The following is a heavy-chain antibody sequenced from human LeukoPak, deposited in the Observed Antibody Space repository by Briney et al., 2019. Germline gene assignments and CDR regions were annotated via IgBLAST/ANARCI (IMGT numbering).Heavy chain of an antibody. J-gene: IGHJ4*02. CDR1: GGSISSGSYY. D-gene: IGHD6-19*01. CDR2: IYSSGST. V-gene: IGHV4-61*02. Sequence: SQTLSLTCTVSGGSISSGSYYWSWIRQPAGKGLEWIGRIYSSGSTSYNSSLKSRVTISVDTSKNQFSLRLSSVTAADTAVYYCARDDWQSLAIDYWGQGTLVTVSS. CDR3: ARDDWQSLAIDY.